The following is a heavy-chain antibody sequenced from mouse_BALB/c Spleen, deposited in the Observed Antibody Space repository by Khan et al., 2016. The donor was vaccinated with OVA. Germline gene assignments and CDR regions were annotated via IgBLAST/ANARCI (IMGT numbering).Heavy chain of an antibody. CDR2: ISNSGST. CDR3: ASELGRYYAMDY. Sequence: EVKLEESGPGLVKPSQSLSLTCTVTGYSITRDYAWNWIRQFPGNKLEWMGYISNSGSTSYNPSLKSRISITRATSKNQFFLQLNSVTTEDTATYYCASELGRYYAMDYWGQGTSVTVSS. V-gene: IGHV3-2*02. CDR1: GYSITRDYA. D-gene: IGHD4-1*01. J-gene: IGHJ4*01.